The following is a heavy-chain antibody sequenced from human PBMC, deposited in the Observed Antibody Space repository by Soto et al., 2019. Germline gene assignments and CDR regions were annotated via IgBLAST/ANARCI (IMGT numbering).Heavy chain of an antibody. J-gene: IGHJ6*02. CDR3: DRVHYVYDILSGYGYYYGMDV. CDR2: NYYSGST. D-gene: IGHD3-9*01. V-gene: IGHV4-30-4*01. Sequence: PSETLSLPCTVSGRYIICGNYYWSWLRPHPGKDLEWIGYNYYSGSTYYNPSITSRVTISVDTSKNQFSMKLSSVTAADTAVYYCDRVHYVYDILSGYGYYYGMDVWGQGTTVTVSS. CDR1: GRYIICGNYY.